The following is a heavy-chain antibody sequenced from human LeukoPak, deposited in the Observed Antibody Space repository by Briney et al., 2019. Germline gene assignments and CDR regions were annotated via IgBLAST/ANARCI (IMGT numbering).Heavy chain of an antibody. V-gene: IGHV3-30*18. D-gene: IGHD6-13*01. CDR1: GFAFSSNG. Sequence: GGSLRLSCAASGFAFSSNGMHWVRQAPGKGLEWVALISYDGSNKYYADSVKGRFTISRDNSKNTLYLQMNSMRAEDTAVYYCAKDRSSSWTWTIDYWGQGTMVTVSS. CDR2: ISYDGSNK. J-gene: IGHJ4*02. CDR3: AKDRSSSWTWTIDY.